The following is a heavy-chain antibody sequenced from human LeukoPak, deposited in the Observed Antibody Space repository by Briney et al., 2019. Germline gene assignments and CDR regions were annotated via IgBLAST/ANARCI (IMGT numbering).Heavy chain of an antibody. CDR2: YHPINSDT. V-gene: IGHV5-51*01. J-gene: IGHJ5*01. CDR3: ARHQYYYDSSGNYGWFDS. CDR1: GFNFTAYW. D-gene: IGHD3-22*01. Sequence: KVGESLKISCNGSGFNFTAYWIAWVRQMPGKGLEWRGIYHPINSDTNYSPSFQRQVTISADKSSSTAYLQWNSLKASDTAMYYCARHQYYYDSSGNYGWFDSWGQGTLVTVSS.